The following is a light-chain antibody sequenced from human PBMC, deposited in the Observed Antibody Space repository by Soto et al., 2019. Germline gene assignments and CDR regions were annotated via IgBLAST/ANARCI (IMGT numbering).Light chain of an antibody. CDR2: DAS. J-gene: IGKJ1*01. CDR1: HSISSW. Sequence: DIQMTQSPSTLSASVGDRVTITCRASHSISSWLAWYQQKPGKAPKLLIYDASSLESGVPSRFSGSGSGTEFTLTISSLQPADFATYYCQPYNSFWTFGQGTKVEIK. CDR3: QPYNSFWT. V-gene: IGKV1-5*01.